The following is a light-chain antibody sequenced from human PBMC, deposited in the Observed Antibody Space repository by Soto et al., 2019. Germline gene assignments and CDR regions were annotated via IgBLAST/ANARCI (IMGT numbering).Light chain of an antibody. CDR1: QSLLHSNGYNY. J-gene: IGKJ4*01. Sequence: DLVMTQSPLSLPVTPGEPASISCRSSQSLLHSNGYNYLDWYLQKPGQSPQLLIYLGSNRASGVPDRFSGSGSGTDFTLKISRVEAEDVGVYYCMQALQTPRNTFGGGTKVEIK. CDR2: LGS. CDR3: MQALQTPRNT. V-gene: IGKV2-28*01.